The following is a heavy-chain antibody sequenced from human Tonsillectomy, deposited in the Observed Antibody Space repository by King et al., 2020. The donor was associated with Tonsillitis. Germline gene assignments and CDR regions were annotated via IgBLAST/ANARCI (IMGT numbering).Heavy chain of an antibody. CDR2: IRPDGSEK. D-gene: IGHD3-22*01. Sequence: VQLVESGGGLVQPGGSLKLSCAASEFTFSSSWMTWVRQAPGKGLHWVATIRPDGSEKYYADSVKGRFTVSRDNAKNSLDLQMNGLRSEDTALYYCARDHSYSSFDYWGQGTLVTVSS. CDR3: ARDHSYSSFDY. CDR1: EFTFSSSW. V-gene: IGHV3-7*04. J-gene: IGHJ4*02.